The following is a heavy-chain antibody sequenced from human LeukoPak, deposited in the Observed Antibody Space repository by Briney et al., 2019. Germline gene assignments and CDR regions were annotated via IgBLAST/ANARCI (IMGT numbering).Heavy chain of an antibody. CDR3: ASYDSSGYYHYFDY. Sequence: GGSLRLSCVASGFTVSSNYMSWVRQAPGKGLEWVSAISGSGGSTYYADSVKGRFTISRDNSKNTLYLQMNSLRAEDTAVYYCASYDSSGYYHYFDYWGQGTLVTVSS. D-gene: IGHD3-22*01. J-gene: IGHJ4*02. CDR1: GFTVSSNY. CDR2: ISGSGGST. V-gene: IGHV3-23*01.